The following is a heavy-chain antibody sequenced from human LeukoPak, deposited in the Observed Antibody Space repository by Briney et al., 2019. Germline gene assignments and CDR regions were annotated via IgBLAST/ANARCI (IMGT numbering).Heavy chain of an antibody. V-gene: IGHV3-48*01. CDR1: GFTFSGYS. Sequence: PGGSLRLSCAASGFTFSGYSMNWVRQAPGKGLEWVSYISSSSSTIYYADSVKGRFTISRDNAKNSLYLQMNSLRAEDTAVYYCARGAPPLSNLVYYYYMDVWGKGTTVTVSS. CDR3: ARGAPPLSNLVYYYYMDV. D-gene: IGHD1-26*01. J-gene: IGHJ6*03. CDR2: ISSSSSTI.